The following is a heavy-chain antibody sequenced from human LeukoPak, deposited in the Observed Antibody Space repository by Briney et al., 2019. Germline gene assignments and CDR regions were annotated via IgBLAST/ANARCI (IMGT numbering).Heavy chain of an antibody. CDR2: IRYDGNNK. CDR1: GFTFSSYG. Sequence: GGSLRLSCAASGFTFSSYGMHWVRQAPGKGLEWVASIRYDGNNKYYADSVKGRFTISRDDSKNTLYLQMNSLRAEDTAVYYCATEVGSGWSLQYWGQGTLVTVSS. J-gene: IGHJ4*02. CDR3: ATEVGSGWSLQY. V-gene: IGHV3-30*02. D-gene: IGHD6-19*01.